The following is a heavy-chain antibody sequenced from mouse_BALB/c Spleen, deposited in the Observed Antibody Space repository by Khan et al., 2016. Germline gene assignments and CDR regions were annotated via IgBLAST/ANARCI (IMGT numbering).Heavy chain of an antibody. CDR1: GYTFSNYW. D-gene: IGHD2-2*01. CDR2: ILPGSGSS. J-gene: IGHJ4*01. V-gene: IGHV1-9*01. Sequence: QVQLQQSGAELMKPGASVKISCQATGYTFSNYWIAWVKQRPGHGLEWIGDILPGSGSSNYPENLKGKARFTADTSSNTAYMQLSSLTSEDAAVYFCARAWFSMDYWGQGTSVTVSS. CDR3: ARAWFSMDY.